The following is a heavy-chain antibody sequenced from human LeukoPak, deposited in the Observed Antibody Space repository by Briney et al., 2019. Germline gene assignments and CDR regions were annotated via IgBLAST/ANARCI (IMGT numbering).Heavy chain of an antibody. CDR3: ARAGYGGNGDY. V-gene: IGHV4-38-2*02. CDR1: GYSISSGYY. J-gene: IGHJ4*02. Sequence: PSETLSLTCTVSGYSISSGYYWGWIRQPPGKGLEWIGSIYHSGSTYYNPSLKSRVTISVDTSKNQFSLKLSSVTAADTAVYYCARAGYGGNGDYWGQGTLVTVSS. CDR2: IYHSGST. D-gene: IGHD4-23*01.